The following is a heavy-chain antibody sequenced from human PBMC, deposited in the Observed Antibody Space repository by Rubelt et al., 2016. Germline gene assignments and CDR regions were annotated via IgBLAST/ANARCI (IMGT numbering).Heavy chain of an antibody. J-gene: IGHJ5*02. CDR2: INHRGST. CDR3: AGDYGGNSAVS. V-gene: IGHV4-34*01. Sequence: QVQLQQWGAGLLKPSETLSLTCAVYGGSFIGYYWRWIRQPPGKGLEWIGEINHRGSTNYNPSLKSRVTISVDTSMNQFSRKLTSVTAADTAVYYRAGDYGGNSAVSWGRGTLITVSS. D-gene: IGHD4-23*01. CDR1: GGSFIGYY.